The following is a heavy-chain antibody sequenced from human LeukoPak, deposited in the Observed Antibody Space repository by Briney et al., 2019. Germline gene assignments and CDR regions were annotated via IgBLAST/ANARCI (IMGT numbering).Heavy chain of an antibody. CDR1: GFTFSDYY. CDR3: AKDLSGAAAGTFDY. CDR2: ISSSGDTI. Sequence: GGSLRLSCAASGFTFSDYYMSWIRQAPGKGLEWVSYISSSGDTIYYADSVKGRFTISRDNAKNSLYLQMNSLRAEDTAVYYCAKDLSGAAAGTFDYWGQGTLVTVSS. V-gene: IGHV3-11*01. J-gene: IGHJ4*02. D-gene: IGHD6-13*01.